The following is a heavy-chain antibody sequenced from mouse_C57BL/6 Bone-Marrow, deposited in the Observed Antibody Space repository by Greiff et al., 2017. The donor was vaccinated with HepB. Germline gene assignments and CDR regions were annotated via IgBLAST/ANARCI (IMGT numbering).Heavy chain of an antibody. J-gene: IGHJ3*01. V-gene: IGHV1-81*01. CDR1: GYTFTSYG. Sequence: QVQLQQSGAELARPGASVKLSCKASGYTFTSYGISWVKQRTGQGLEWIGEIYPRSGNTYYNEKFKGKATLTADTSSSTAYMELHSLTSEDSAVYVCAGATYVGTMGFAYWGQGTLVTVSA. D-gene: IGHD1-1*02. CDR2: IYPRSGNT. CDR3: AGATYVGTMGFAY.